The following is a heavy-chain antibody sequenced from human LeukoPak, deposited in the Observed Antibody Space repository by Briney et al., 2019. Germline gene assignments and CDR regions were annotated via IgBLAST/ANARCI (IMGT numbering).Heavy chain of an antibody. CDR3: ARDLTILRFLEWNDAFDI. CDR1: GGSISSSSYY. CDR2: IYYSGST. V-gene: IGHV4-39*02. D-gene: IGHD3-3*01. J-gene: IGHJ3*02. Sequence: SETLSLTCTVSGGSISSSSYYWGWIRQPPGKGLEWIGSIYYSGSTYYNPSLKSRVTISVDTSKNQFSLKLSSVTAADTAVYYCARDLTILRFLEWNDAFDIWGQGTMVTVSS.